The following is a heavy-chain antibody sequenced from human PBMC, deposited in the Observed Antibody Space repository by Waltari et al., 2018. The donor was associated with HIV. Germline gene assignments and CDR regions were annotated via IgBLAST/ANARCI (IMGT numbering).Heavy chain of an antibody. CDR1: GYSISSGYS. CDR2: IYHSGST. Sequence: QVQLQESGPGLVKPSETLSLTCTVSGYSISSGYSWGWIRQPPGKGLEWIGSIYHSGSTYYNPSLKSRVTISVDTSKNQFSLKLSSVTAADTAVYYCAIRSMTTVTSWYFDLWGRGTLVTVSS. D-gene: IGHD4-17*01. V-gene: IGHV4-38-2*02. CDR3: AIRSMTTVTSWYFDL. J-gene: IGHJ2*01.